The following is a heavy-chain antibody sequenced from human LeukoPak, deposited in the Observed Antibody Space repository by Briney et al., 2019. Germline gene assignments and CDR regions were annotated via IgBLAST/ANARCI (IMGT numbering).Heavy chain of an antibody. J-gene: IGHJ4*02. CDR3: ARVDTYGCARFDY. V-gene: IGHV4-59*01. D-gene: IGHD5-18*01. CDR1: GDSINTYY. Sequence: SETLSLTCTVSGDSINTYYWSWIRQPPGKGLEWIGYIHYSGSTDYNPSLKSRVTMSVDTSKSQLSLKLSSVTAADTAVYYCARVDTYGCARFDYWGQGALVTVSS. CDR2: IHYSGST.